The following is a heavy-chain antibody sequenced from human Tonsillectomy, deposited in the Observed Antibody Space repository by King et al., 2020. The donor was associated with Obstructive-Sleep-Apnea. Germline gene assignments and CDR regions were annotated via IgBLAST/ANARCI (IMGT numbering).Heavy chain of an antibody. Sequence: VQLVESGGGLLQPGESLRLSCAASGFTFSSYAMTWVRQAPGKGLEWVSGISGSGGSTYYADSVKGRFTISRDNSKNTLYLQMNSLRDEDMAIYYCFKGGWGSQFDYWGQGTLVTVSS. J-gene: IGHJ4*02. CDR3: FKGGWGSQFDY. CDR1: GFTFSSYA. CDR2: ISGSGGST. V-gene: IGHV3-23*04. D-gene: IGHD7-27*01.